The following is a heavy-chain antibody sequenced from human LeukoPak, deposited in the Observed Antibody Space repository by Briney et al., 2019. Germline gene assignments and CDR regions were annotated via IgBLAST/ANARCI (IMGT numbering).Heavy chain of an antibody. CDR1: GFTFSNYW. V-gene: IGHV3-33*08. J-gene: IGHJ4*02. Sequence: GGSLRLSCAASGFTFSNYWMHWVRQAPGKGLEWVAVIWFDGSNKYYADSVEGRFTVSRDNSKYTLTLQMNSLRADDTAVYYCARDVGITADGNYFDYWGQGTLVTVSS. CDR2: IWFDGSNK. CDR3: ARDVGITADGNYFDY. D-gene: IGHD6-13*01.